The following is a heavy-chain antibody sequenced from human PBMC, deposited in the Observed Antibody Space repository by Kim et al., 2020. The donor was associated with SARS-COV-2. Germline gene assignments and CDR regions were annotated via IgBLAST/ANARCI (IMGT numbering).Heavy chain of an antibody. D-gene: IGHD3-22*01. J-gene: IGHJ4*02. CDR2: ISGSGGST. CDR1: GFTFSSYA. CDR3: AKDKGYYYDSSCYFAY. V-gene: IGHV3-23*01. Sequence: GGSLRLSCAASGFTFSSYAMSWVRQAPGKGLEWVSAISGSGGSTYYADSVKGRFTISRDNSKNTLYLQMNSLRAEDTAVYYCAKDKGYYYDSSCYFAYWGQGPLFPVSP.